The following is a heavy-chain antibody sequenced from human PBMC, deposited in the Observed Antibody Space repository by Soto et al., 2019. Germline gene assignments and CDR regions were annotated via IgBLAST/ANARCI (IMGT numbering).Heavy chain of an antibody. Sequence: QVQLQESGPGLVKPSETLSLTCTVSGGSISSYYWSWIRQPPGKGLEWIGYIYYSGSTNYNPSLKSRVTISVDTSKNQFSLKLSSVTAADTAVYYCARWAAAGRWDILFDYWGQGTLVTVSS. CDR3: ARWAAAGRWDILFDY. J-gene: IGHJ4*02. D-gene: IGHD6-13*01. CDR2: IYYSGST. V-gene: IGHV4-59*01. CDR1: GGSISSYY.